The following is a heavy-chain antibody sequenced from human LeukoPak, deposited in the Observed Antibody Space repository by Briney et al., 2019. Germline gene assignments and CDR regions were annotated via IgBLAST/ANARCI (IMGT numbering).Heavy chain of an antibody. Sequence: SETLSLTCSVSGVSISAYYWSWIRQPAGKGLEWIGRIYPGESIYASENTNYNPSLKSRVSMSGDTSKNHISLKLRSVTAADTAVYYCARDPTTVTTIFDSWGQGTLVTVSS. D-gene: IGHD4-17*01. V-gene: IGHV4-4*07. CDR3: ARDPTTVTTIFDS. CDR2: IYPGESIYASENT. J-gene: IGHJ4*02. CDR1: GVSISAYY.